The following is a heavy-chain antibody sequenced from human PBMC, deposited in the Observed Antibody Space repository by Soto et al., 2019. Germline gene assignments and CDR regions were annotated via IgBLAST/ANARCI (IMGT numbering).Heavy chain of an antibody. CDR3: ASGIVVVVAATAFDY. J-gene: IGHJ4*02. CDR1: GGTFSSYT. D-gene: IGHD2-15*01. CDR2: IIPILGIA. V-gene: IGHV1-69*02. Sequence: VKLSCKASGGTFSSYTISWVRQAPGQGLEWMGRIIPILGIANYAQKFQGRVTITADKSTSTAYMELSSLRSEDTAVYYCASGIVVVVAATAFDYWGQGTLVTVSS.